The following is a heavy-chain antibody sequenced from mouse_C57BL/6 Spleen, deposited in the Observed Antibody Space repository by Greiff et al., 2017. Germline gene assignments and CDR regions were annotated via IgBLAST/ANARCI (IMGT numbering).Heavy chain of an antibody. V-gene: IGHV1-55*01. D-gene: IGHD2-4*01. CDR2: IYPGSGST. Sequence: QVQLQQSGAELVKPGASVKMSCKASDYTFTSYWITWVKQRPGQGLEWIGDIYPGSGSTNYNEKFKSKATLTVDTSSSTAYMQLSSLTSEDSAVYYCARWYDYDLTAYWGQGTLVTVSA. CDR1: DYTFTSYW. J-gene: IGHJ3*01. CDR3: ARWYDYDLTAY.